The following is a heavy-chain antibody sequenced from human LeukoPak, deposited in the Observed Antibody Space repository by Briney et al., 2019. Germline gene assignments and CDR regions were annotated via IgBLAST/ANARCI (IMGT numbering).Heavy chain of an antibody. CDR1: GGSISSGGYY. J-gene: IGHJ4*02. Sequence: SETLSLTCTVSGGSISSGGYYWSWIRQHPGKGLEWIGYIYYSGSTYYNPSLKSRVTISVDTSKNQFSLKLSSVTAADTAVYYCARVLDDYGDYWGQGTLVTVSS. V-gene: IGHV4-30-4*08. CDR3: ARVLDDYGDY. CDR2: IYYSGST.